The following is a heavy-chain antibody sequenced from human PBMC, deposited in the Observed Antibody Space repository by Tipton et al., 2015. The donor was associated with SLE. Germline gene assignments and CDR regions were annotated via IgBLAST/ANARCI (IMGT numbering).Heavy chain of an antibody. V-gene: IGHV4-61*02. CDR1: GDSINKGGYH. J-gene: IGHJ6*03. D-gene: IGHD1-26*01. Sequence: LRLSCSVSGDSINKGGYHWNWIRQPAGMGLEWIGRMDTSGGTFYNPSLESRVTISVATSKNQFSLKVNSVTAADTAVYYCAREPIGNSGTYWDYYYLFYMDVWGKGTTVTVSS. CDR3: AREPIGNSGTYWDYYYLFYMDV. CDR2: MDTSGGT.